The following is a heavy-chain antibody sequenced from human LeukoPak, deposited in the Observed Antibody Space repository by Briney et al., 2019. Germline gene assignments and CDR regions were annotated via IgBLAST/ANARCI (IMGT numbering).Heavy chain of an antibody. D-gene: IGHD6-19*01. J-gene: IGHJ4*02. CDR3: ARGLIAVAGFDY. V-gene: IGHV4-34*01. Sequence: SETLSLTCAVYGGSFSGYYWSWIRQPPGKGLEWIGEINHSGSTNYNPSLKSRVTISVDTSKNQFSLKLSSVTAADTAVYYCARGLIAVAGFDYWAREPWSPSPQ. CDR1: GGSFSGYY. CDR2: INHSGST.